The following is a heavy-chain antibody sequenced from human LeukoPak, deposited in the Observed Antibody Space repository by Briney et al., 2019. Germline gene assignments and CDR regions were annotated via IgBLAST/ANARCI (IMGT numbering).Heavy chain of an antibody. CDR1: GYSISSGYY. J-gene: IGHJ4*02. V-gene: IGHV4-38-2*02. D-gene: IGHD1-26*01. CDR3: ARDSRELTYDY. Sequence: SETLSLTCTVSGYSISSGYYWGWIRQPPGKGLEWIGSIYHSGSTYYNPSLKSRVTISVDTSKSQFSLKLSSVTAADTAVYYCARDSRELTYDYWGQGTLVTVSS. CDR2: IYHSGST.